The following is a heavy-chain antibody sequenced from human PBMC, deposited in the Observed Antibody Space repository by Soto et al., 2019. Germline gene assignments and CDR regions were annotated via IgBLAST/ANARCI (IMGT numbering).Heavy chain of an antibody. Sequence: GGSLRLSCAASGFTFSSYAMHWVRQAPGKGLEWVAVISYDGSNKYYADSVKGRFTISRDNSKNTLYLQMNSLRAEDTAVYYCARALYRYSSPFDYWGQGTLVTVSS. V-gene: IGHV3-30-3*01. CDR1: GFTFSSYA. CDR2: ISYDGSNK. J-gene: IGHJ4*02. CDR3: ARALYRYSSPFDY. D-gene: IGHD6-13*01.